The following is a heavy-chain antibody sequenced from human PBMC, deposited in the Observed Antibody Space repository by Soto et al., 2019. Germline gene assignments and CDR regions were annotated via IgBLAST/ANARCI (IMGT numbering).Heavy chain of an antibody. J-gene: IGHJ4*02. CDR1: GFTFTRYS. V-gene: IGHV3-21*06. CDR3: ARESEDLTSNFDY. Sequence: GGSLRLSCAASGFTFTRYSMNWVRQAPGKGLEWVSSISSTTNYIYYGDSMKGRFTISRDNAKNSLYLEMNSLRAGDTAVYYCARESEDLTSNFDYWGQGTLVTVSS. CDR2: ISSTTNYI.